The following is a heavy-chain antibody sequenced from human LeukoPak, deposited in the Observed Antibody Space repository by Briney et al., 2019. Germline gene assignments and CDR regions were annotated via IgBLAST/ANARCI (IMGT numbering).Heavy chain of an antibody. V-gene: IGHV4-34*01. Sequence: SETLSLTCAVYGGSFSGYYWSRIRQPPGKGLGWSGEINHSGSTNYNPSLKSRVTISVDTSKNQFSLKLSSVTAADTAVYCCARSITMVRGPYAYWGQGTLVTVSS. CDR3: ARSITMVRGPYAY. CDR1: GGSFSGYY. CDR2: INHSGST. D-gene: IGHD3-10*01. J-gene: IGHJ4*02.